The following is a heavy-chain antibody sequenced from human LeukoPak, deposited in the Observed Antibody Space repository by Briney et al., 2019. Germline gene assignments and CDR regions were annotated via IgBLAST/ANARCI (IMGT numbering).Heavy chain of an antibody. CDR1: GYSISSGYY. CDR2: IYHSGST. J-gene: IGHJ5*02. CDR3: ARLGGDYLYNWFDP. Sequence: SETLSLTCTVSGYSISSGYYWGWIRQPPGKGLEWIGSIYHSGSTYYNPSLKSRVTISVDTSKNQFSLKLSSVTAADTAVYYCARLGGDYLYNWFDPWGQGTLVTVSS. V-gene: IGHV4-38-2*02. D-gene: IGHD4-17*01.